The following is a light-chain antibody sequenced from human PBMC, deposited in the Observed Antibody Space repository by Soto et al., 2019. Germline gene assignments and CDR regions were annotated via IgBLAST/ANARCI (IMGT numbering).Light chain of an antibody. V-gene: IGLV2-14*01. CDR3: SSYTSSSTLVV. Sequence: QSALTQPASVSGSPGQSITISCTGTSSYVGGYNFVSWYQQYPGKAPKLMIFEVSNRPSGVSNRFSGSKSGNTASLTISGLQAEDEDDYYCSSYTSSSTLVVLGGGTKLTVL. CDR1: SSYVGGYNF. CDR2: EVS. J-gene: IGLJ3*02.